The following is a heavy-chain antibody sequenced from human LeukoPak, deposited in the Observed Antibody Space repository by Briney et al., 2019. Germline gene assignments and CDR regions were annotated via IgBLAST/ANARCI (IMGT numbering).Heavy chain of an antibody. CDR1: NGSFSGYY. CDR3: ARAAWNGGGGFDP. V-gene: IGHV4-34*01. J-gene: IGHJ5*02. Sequence: SETLSLTCAVYNGSFSGYYWSWIRQSPGKGLVWIGEVNHGGNTNYNPSLRSRVTISIDTSKTHFSLNLRSVTATDTAVYNCARAAWNGGGGFDPWGQGTLVTVSS. CDR2: VNHGGNT. D-gene: IGHD3-16*01.